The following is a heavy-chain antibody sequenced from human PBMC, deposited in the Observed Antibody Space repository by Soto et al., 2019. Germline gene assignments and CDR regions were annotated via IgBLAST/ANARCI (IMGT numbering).Heavy chain of an antibody. D-gene: IGHD3-3*01. V-gene: IGHV3-30-3*01. Sequence: GGSLRLSCAASGFTFSSYAMHWVRQAPGKGLEWVAVISYDGSNKYYADSVKGRFTISRDNSKNTLYLQMNSLRAEDMAVYYCARDRTSLRVFDYWGQGTLVTVSS. CDR1: GFTFSSYA. J-gene: IGHJ4*02. CDR2: ISYDGSNK. CDR3: ARDRTSLRVFDY.